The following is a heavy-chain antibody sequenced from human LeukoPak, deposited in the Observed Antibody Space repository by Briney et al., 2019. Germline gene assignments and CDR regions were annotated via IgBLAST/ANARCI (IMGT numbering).Heavy chain of an antibody. D-gene: IGHD2-2*01. V-gene: IGHV4-61*01. J-gene: IGHJ3*01. Sequence: SETLSLTCTVSGASVSSGSYYWSWIRQPPGRGLEWIAYIYYSGTTNYNPSLKSRVTISADTSKNQFSLKLSSVTAADTAMYYCARYCSSTTCSDNAFDFWGQGTMVTGSS. CDR3: ARYCSSTTCSDNAFDF. CDR2: IYYSGTT. CDR1: GASVSSGSYY.